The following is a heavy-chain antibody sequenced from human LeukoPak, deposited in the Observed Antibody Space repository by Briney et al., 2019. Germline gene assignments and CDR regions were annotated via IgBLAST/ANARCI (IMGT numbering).Heavy chain of an antibody. Sequence: GGSLRLSCAASGFTFSSYGMHWVHQAPGKGLEWVAVISYDGTNKYYADSVKGRFTISRDNSRNTLYLQMNSLRAEDTALYYCVKDRADWGQGTLVTVSS. V-gene: IGHV3-30*18. J-gene: IGHJ4*02. CDR1: GFTFSSYG. CDR2: ISYDGTNK. CDR3: VKDRAD.